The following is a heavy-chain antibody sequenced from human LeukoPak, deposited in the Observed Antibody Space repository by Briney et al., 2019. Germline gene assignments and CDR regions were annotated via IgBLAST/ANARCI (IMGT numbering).Heavy chain of an antibody. Sequence: GGSLRLSCAASGFTFSSYWMSWVRQAPGKGLEWVANIKQDGSETDYVDSVKGRFTISRDNAKNSLYLRMNSLRAEDTAVYYCATGYSSGWYFYFQHWGQGSLVSVSS. J-gene: IGHJ1*01. D-gene: IGHD6-19*01. V-gene: IGHV3-7*01. CDR2: IKQDGSET. CDR3: ATGYSSGWYFYFQH. CDR1: GFTFSSYW.